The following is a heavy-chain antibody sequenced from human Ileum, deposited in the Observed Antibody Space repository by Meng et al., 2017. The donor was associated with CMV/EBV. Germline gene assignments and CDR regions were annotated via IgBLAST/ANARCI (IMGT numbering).Heavy chain of an antibody. V-gene: IGHV3-23*01. CDR1: GFNFNSYH. CDR2: ISGRSTYI. Sequence: GGSLRLSCAASGFNFNSYHMIWVRQAPGKGLEWVSSISGRSTYIYYADSVKGRFTISRDNSNNTLYLQMNSLRADDTAVYYCAKHFPFFHYWGQGALVTVSS. D-gene: IGHD3-3*02. CDR3: AKHFPFFHY. J-gene: IGHJ4*02.